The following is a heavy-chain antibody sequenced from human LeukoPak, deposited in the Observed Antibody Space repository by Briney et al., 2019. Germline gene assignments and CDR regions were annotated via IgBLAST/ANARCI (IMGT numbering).Heavy chain of an antibody. CDR3: TRVVPAAVGSFDY. D-gene: IGHD2-2*01. CDR2: IRSKANSYAT. CDR1: GFTFSGSA. J-gene: IGHJ4*02. V-gene: IGHV3-73*01. Sequence: GGSLRLSCAASGFTFSGSAMHWVRQASGKGLEWVGRIRSKANSYATACAASVKGRFTISRDDSKNTAYLQMNSLKTEDTAVYYCTRVVPAAVGSFDYWGQGTLVTVSS.